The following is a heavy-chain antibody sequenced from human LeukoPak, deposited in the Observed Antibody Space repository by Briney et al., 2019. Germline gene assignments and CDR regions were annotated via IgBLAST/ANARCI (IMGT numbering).Heavy chain of an antibody. D-gene: IGHD2-21*02. J-gene: IGHJ2*01. CDR2: IYTSGST. Sequence: SETLSLTCTVSGGSISSGSYYWSWIRQPAGKGLEWIGRIYTSGSTNYNPSLKSRVTISVDTSKNQFSLKLSSVTAADTAVYYCARVVTARLWFFDLWGRGTLVTVSS. CDR3: ARVVTARLWFFDL. CDR1: GGSISSGSYY. V-gene: IGHV4-61*02.